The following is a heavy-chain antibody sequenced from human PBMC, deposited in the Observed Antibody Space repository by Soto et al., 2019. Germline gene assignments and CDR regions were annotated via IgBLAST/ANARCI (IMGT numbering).Heavy chain of an antibody. CDR2: ISYDGSDK. J-gene: IGHJ6*02. CDR3: AKDRYRMVRGAHYGMDV. V-gene: IGHV3-30*18. D-gene: IGHD3-10*01. CDR1: GFTFSRYG. Sequence: QVHLVESGGGVGQPGRSLRLSCVASGFTFSRYGMHWVRQAPGKGLEWVALISYDGSDKYYGDSVKDRFTISRDNSKNXPYLQLNRLRGDDTAMYYCAKDRYRMVRGAHYGMDVWGQGTTVTVSS.